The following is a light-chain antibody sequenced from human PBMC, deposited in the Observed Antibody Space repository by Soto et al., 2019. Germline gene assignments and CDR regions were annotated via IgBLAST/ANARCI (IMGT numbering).Light chain of an antibody. Sequence: EIVMTQSPATLSVSPGERATLSCGASQSVSSNLAWYQQKPGQAPRLLIYGASTRATGIPARFSGSGSGTEFTLTISSLQSEDFAVYYCKQYNNWPPWTLGQGTKV. V-gene: IGKV3-15*01. CDR2: GAS. CDR1: QSVSSN. CDR3: KQYNNWPPWT. J-gene: IGKJ1*01.